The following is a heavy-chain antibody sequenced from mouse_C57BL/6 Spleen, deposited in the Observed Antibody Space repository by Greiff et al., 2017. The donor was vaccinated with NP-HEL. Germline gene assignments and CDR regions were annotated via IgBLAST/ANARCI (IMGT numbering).Heavy chain of an antibody. CDR3: AREDYDGYYVGY. CDR1: GYTFTSYW. V-gene: IGHV1-64*01. CDR2: IHPNSGST. Sequence: QVQLQQPGAELVKPGASVKLSCKASGYTFTSYWMHWVKQRPGQGLEWIGMIHPNSGSTNYNEKFKSKATLTVDKSSSTAYMQLSSLTSEDSAVYYCAREDYDGYYVGYWGQGTTLTVSS. J-gene: IGHJ2*01. D-gene: IGHD2-3*01.